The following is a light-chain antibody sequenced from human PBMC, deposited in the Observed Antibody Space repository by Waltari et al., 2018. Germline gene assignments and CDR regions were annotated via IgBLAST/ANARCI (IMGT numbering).Light chain of an antibody. V-gene: IGKV4-1*01. CDR1: QSLLYSSNNKNS. CDR2: WAA. J-gene: IGKJ4*01. CDR3: QQYYSTPRT. Sequence: DIVMTQSPDSLAVSLGARATINCKSSQSLLYSSNNKNSLAWYQQKPGQPPKLLIYWAAARESGVPDRFSASGSGTDFTLTISSLQAEDVAVYYCQQYYSTPRTFGGGTKVEIK.